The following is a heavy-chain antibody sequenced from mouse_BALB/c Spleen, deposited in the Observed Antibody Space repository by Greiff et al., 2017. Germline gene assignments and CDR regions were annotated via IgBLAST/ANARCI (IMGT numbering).Heavy chain of an antibody. CDR2: IYPGSGST. Sequence: LKQPGSELVRPGASVKLSCKASGYTFTSYWMHWVKQRPGQGLEWIGNIYPGSGSTNYDEKFKSKATLTVDTSSSTAYMQLSSLTSEDSAVYYCTRRGMITTRYFDYWGQGTTLTVSS. D-gene: IGHD2-4*01. CDR1: GYTFTSYW. V-gene: IGHV1S22*01. J-gene: IGHJ2*01. CDR3: TRRGMITTRYFDY.